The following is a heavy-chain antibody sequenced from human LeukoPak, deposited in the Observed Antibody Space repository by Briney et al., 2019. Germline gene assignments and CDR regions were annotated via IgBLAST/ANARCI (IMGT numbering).Heavy chain of an antibody. CDR2: IIPIFGTA. CDR3: ARRGGYSGYDYYYFDY. J-gene: IGHJ4*02. CDR1: GCTFSSYA. Sequence: SVKVSCKASGCTFSSYAISWVRQAPGQGLEWMGGIIPIFGTANYAQKFQGRVTITADKSTSTAYMELSSLRSEDTAVYYCARRGGYSGYDYYYFDYWGQGTLVTVSS. D-gene: IGHD5-12*01. V-gene: IGHV1-69*06.